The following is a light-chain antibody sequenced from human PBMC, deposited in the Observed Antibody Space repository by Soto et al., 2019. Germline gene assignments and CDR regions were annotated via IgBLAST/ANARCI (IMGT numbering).Light chain of an antibody. CDR2: ATF. CDR1: QTISNY. J-gene: IGKJ1*01. V-gene: IGKV1-39*01. Sequence: DIQMTQSPSSLSASVGDRVTITCRASQTISNYLNWYQQKPGKAPKLLIYATFSLQSGVPSRFSGSGSGTDFTLTISSLQPEDFATYYCQQTYSSLQTFGQGTKV. CDR3: QQTYSSLQT.